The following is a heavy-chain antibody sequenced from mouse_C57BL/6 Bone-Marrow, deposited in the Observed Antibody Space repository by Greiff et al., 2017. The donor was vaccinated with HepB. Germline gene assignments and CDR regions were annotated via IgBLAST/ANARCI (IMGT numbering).Heavy chain of an antibody. J-gene: IGHJ1*03. Sequence: QVQLQQPGAELVKPGASVKMSCKASGYTFTSYWITWVKQRPGQGLEWIGDIYPGSGSTNYNEKLKSKATLTVDTSSSTAYMQLSSLTSAASAVYYCAREGFYYGSSYGYWYFDVWGTGTTVTVSS. V-gene: IGHV1-55*01. CDR1: GYTFTSYW. CDR3: AREGFYYGSSYGYWYFDV. D-gene: IGHD1-1*01. CDR2: IYPGSGST.